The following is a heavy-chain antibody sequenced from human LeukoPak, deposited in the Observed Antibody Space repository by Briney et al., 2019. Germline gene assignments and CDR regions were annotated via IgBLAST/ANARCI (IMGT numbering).Heavy chain of an antibody. J-gene: IGHJ4*02. Sequence: PGRSLRLSCAASGFTFDDYAMHWVRQAPGKGLEWVSGISWNSGSIGYADSVKGRFTISRDNAKNSLYLQMNSLRAEDMALYYCARDGPRIAAPFDYWGQGTLVTVSS. CDR2: ISWNSGSI. V-gene: IGHV3-9*03. D-gene: IGHD6-6*01. CDR1: GFTFDDYA. CDR3: ARDGPRIAAPFDY.